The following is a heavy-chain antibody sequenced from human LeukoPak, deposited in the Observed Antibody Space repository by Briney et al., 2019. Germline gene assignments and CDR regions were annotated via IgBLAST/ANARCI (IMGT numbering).Heavy chain of an antibody. J-gene: IGHJ4*02. CDR1: GGTITSYY. V-gene: IGHV4-4*09. CDR3: ARTARVFDF. Sequence: AETLCLTCTASGGTITSYYWSWIRQPPGKGLECIAYIAHSGDTNYNPSLNRRANISMETPKNKFTLKLNSVTAADTAVYYCARTARVFDFWGQGIHVTVSS. D-gene: IGHD2-21*02. CDR2: IAHSGDT.